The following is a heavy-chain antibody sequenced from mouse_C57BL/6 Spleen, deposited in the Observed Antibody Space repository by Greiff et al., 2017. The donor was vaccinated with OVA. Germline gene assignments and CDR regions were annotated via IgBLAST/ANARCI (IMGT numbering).Heavy chain of an antibody. D-gene: IGHD1-1*01. J-gene: IGHJ2*01. CDR2: IHPSDSDT. Sequence: QVQLKQPGAELVKPGASVKVSCKASGYTFTSYWMHWVKQRPGQGLEWIGRIHPSDSDTNYNQKFKGKATLTVDKSSSTAYMQLSSLTSEDSAVYYCAPHYYGSSYDYFDYWGQGTTLTVSS. CDR1: GYTFTSYW. CDR3: APHYYGSSYDYFDY. V-gene: IGHV1-74*01.